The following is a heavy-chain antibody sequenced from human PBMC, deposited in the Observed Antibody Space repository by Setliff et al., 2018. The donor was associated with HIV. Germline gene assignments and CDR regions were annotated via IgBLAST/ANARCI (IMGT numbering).Heavy chain of an antibody. V-gene: IGHV4-61*09. J-gene: IGHJ5*02. D-gene: IGHD6-13*01. CDR1: GGSTSSGSYY. CDR2: IYTSGST. Sequence: SETLSLTCTVSGGSTSSGSYYWSWIRQPAGKGLEWIGHIYTSGSTNYNPSLKSRVTISVDTSKNQFSLKLSSVTAADTAVYYCARILVAAAGTGFDPWGQGILVTVSS. CDR3: ARILVAAAGTGFDP.